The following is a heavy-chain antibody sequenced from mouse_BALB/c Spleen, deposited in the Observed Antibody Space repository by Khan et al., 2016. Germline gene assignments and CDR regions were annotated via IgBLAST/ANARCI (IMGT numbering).Heavy chain of an antibody. CDR3: ARSGYYDY. J-gene: IGHJ2*01. Sequence: VQLKESGPELVKPGASLKISCKASGYSFTGYTMNWVKQSHGEKLEWIGLISPYNGDTSYNQRFTGKATLTVDKSSSTAYMELLSLTSEDSAVXYCARSGYYDYWGQGTTLTVSS. V-gene: IGHV1-26*01. CDR1: GYSFTGYT. CDR2: ISPYNGDT. D-gene: IGHD2-3*01.